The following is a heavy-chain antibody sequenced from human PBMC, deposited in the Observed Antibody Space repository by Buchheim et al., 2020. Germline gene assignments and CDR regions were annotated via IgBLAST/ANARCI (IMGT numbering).Heavy chain of an antibody. D-gene: IGHD2-15*01. CDR3: ARDVVQDRYGMDV. V-gene: IGHV4-34*01. Sequence: QVQLQQWGAGLLKPSETLSLTCAVYGGSFSGYYWSWIRQPPGKGLEWIGEINHSGSTNYNPSLKSRVTISVDTSKNQFSLKLSSVTAADTAVYYCARDVVQDRYGMDVWGQGTT. CDR1: GGSFSGYY. J-gene: IGHJ6*02. CDR2: INHSGST.